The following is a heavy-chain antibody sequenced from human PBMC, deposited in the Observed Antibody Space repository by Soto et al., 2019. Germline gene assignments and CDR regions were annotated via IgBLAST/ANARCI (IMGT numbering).Heavy chain of an antibody. CDR3: ARDFRPTQYGMDV. Sequence: PGGSLRLSCAASGFTFSSYAMSWVRQAPGKGLEWVSAIWYDGSNKYYADSVKGRFTISRDNSKNTLYLQMNSLRAEDTAVYYCARDFRPTQYGMDVWGQGTTVTVSS. CDR1: GFTFSSYA. CDR2: IWYDGSNK. V-gene: IGHV3-33*08. J-gene: IGHJ6*02.